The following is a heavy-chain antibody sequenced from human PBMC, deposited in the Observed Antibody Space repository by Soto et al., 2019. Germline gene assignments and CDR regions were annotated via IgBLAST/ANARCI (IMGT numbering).Heavy chain of an antibody. J-gene: IGHJ4*02. V-gene: IGHV3-30*03. CDR3: SYSYELGPFDY. CDR1: GFTFSSYG. CDR2: ISYDGSNK. D-gene: IGHD7-27*01. Sequence: GGSLRLSCAASGFTFSSYGMHWVRQAPGKGLEWVAVISYDGSNKYYADSVKGRFTISRDNSKNTLYLQMNSLRAEDTAVYYCSYSYELGPFDYWGQGTLVTVSS.